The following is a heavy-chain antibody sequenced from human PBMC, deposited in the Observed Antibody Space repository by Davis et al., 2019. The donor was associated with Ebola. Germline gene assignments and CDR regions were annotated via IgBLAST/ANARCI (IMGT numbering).Heavy chain of an antibody. V-gene: IGHV1-18*01. CDR2: ISGYEDNT. Sequence: ASVKVSCKATGYTFTSHGISWVRQAPGQGLEWMGWISGYEDNTNYAPRFQGRITLTKDRATSTVYMELRSLTSDDTAVYYCARDLATSSGAHFFYFSMDVWGEGTSVAVSS. J-gene: IGHJ6*04. CDR1: GYTFTSHG. CDR3: ARDLATSSGAHFFYFSMDV. D-gene: IGHD3-10*01.